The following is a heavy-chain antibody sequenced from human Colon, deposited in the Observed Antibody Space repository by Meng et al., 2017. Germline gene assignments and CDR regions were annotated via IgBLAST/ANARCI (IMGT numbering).Heavy chain of an antibody. CDR3: AREAENFLDSVPYFDY. Sequence: QVQLQQWGAGLVKPSETLTPHCAVYGGSFRGYYWSWIRQTPGMGLEWVGEINHGGSTTYNPSLKSRVTISVDTSTNQFSLKLSSVTAEDTAVYYCAREAENFLDSVPYFDYWAQGTLVTVSS. CDR1: GGSFRGYY. V-gene: IGHV4-34*01. CDR2: INHGGST. J-gene: IGHJ4*02. D-gene: IGHD3-3*01.